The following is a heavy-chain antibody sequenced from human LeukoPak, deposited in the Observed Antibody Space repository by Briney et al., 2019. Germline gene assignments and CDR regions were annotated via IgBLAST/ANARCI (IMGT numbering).Heavy chain of an antibody. CDR2: IYYSGST. CDR1: GGSISSYY. J-gene: IGHJ4*02. Sequence: SETLSLTCTVSGGSISSYYWSWIRQPPGKELEWIGYIYYSGSTNYNPSLKSRVTISVDKSKNQFSLKLNSVTAADTAVYYCATYSSGWFTFDYWGQGTLVTVSS. V-gene: IGHV4-59*12. CDR3: ATYSSGWFTFDY. D-gene: IGHD6-19*01.